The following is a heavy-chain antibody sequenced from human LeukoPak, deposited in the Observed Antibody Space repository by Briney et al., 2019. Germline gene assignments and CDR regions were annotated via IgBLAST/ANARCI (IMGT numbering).Heavy chain of an antibody. J-gene: IGHJ4*02. CDR2: IWYDGSNK. CDR3: AKARVYDSSGYYYLPFDY. Sequence: GGSLRLSCAASGFTFSSYAMSWVRQAPGKGLEWVAVIWYDGSNKYYADSVKGRFTISRDNSKNTLYLQMNSLRAEDTAVYYCAKARVYDSSGYYYLPFDYWGQGTLVTVSA. CDR1: GFTFSSYA. V-gene: IGHV3-33*06. D-gene: IGHD3-22*01.